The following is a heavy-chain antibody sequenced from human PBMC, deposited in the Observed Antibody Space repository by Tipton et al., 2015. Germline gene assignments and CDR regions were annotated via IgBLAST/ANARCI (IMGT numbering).Heavy chain of an antibody. V-gene: IGHV4-31*02. CDR1: GGSISNGGYY. CDR2: INYRGTT. J-gene: IGHJ4*02. D-gene: IGHD6-19*01. Sequence: LRLSCTVSGGSISNGGYYWSWIRQYPEKGLEWIGHINYRGTTHYNPSLQSRVTMSVDTSKNQFSLKLDSVTAADTAVYYCARGGSGWAFDYWGQGTLVSVSS. CDR3: ARGGSGWAFDY.